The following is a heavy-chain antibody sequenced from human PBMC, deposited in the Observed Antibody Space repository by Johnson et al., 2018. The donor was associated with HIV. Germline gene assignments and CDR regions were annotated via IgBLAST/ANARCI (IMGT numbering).Heavy chain of an antibody. CDR1: GFTFSSYA. V-gene: IGHV3-30*04. D-gene: IGHD6-6*01. CDR3: ARDLASSWYSSSSRGAFDI. Sequence: QVQLVESGGGVVQPGRSLRLSCAASGFTFSSYAMHWVRQAPGKGLEWVAVISYDGSHKYYADSVKGRFTISRDNSKNTLYLQMNSLRAEDTAVYYCARDLASSWYSSSSRGAFDIWGQGTMVTVSS. CDR2: ISYDGSHK. J-gene: IGHJ3*02.